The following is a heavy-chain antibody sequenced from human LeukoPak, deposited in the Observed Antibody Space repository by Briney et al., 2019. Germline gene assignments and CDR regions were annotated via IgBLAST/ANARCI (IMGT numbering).Heavy chain of an antibody. CDR1: GGSISRGDYY. D-gene: IGHD5-18*01. CDR2: IYYSGST. J-gene: IGHJ4*02. V-gene: IGHV4-30-4*08. CDR3: ARSLDTAMDPLDY. Sequence: SETLSLTCTVSGGSISRGDYYWSWFRQPPGKGLEWIGYIYYSGSTYYNPSLKSRVTISVDTSKNQFSLKLSPVTAADTAVYYCARSLDTAMDPLDYWGQGTLVTVS.